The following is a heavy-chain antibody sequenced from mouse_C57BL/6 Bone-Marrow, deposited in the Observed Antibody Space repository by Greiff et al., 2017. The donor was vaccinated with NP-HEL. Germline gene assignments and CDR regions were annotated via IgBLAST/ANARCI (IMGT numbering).Heavy chain of an antibody. Sequence: EVKLMESGPELVKPGASVKIPCKASGYTFTDYNMDWVKQSHGKSLEWIGDINPNNGGTIYNQKFKGKATLTVDKSSSTSYMELRSLTSEDTAVYYCARREVGSPFAYWGQGTLVTVSA. CDR2: INPNNGGT. CDR1: GYTFTDYN. D-gene: IGHD1-1*01. CDR3: ARREVGSPFAY. J-gene: IGHJ3*01. V-gene: IGHV1-18*01.